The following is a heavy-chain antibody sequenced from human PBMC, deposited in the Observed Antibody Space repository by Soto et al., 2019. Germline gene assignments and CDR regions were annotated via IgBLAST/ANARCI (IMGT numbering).Heavy chain of an antibody. Sequence: GASVKVSCTASGYTFTSYDINWVRQATGQGLEWMGWMNPNSGNTGYAQKFQGRVTMTRNTSISTAYMELSSLRSEDTAVYYCARGEHRSPYVDVWGKGTTVTVSS. CDR2: MNPNSGNT. CDR1: GYTFTSYD. J-gene: IGHJ6*03. D-gene: IGHD3-16*02. V-gene: IGHV1-8*01. CDR3: ARGEHRSPYVDV.